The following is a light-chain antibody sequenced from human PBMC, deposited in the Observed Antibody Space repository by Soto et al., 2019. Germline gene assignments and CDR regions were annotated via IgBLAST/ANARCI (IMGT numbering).Light chain of an antibody. V-gene: IGKV1-5*03. J-gene: IGKJ4*01. CDR2: KAS. CDR1: QSISSW. Sequence: DIQMTQSPSTLSASVGDRVTITCRASQSISSWLAWYQQKPGKAPKLLIYKASSLESGVPSRFSGSGSGTEFTHTNSSLKPDDFATYSCQQYNSYSPRGLPFGGGPKVEIK. CDR3: QQYNSYSPRGLP.